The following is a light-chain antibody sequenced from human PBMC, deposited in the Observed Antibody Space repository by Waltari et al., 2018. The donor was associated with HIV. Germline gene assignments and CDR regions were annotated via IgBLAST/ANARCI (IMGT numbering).Light chain of an antibody. Sequence: SSEVTQVPAVSVALGQTVKITCQGDNLRTYYASWYQQRPGQAPVLVSYGKNQRPSEIPDRCSSSASRNTASLTITGAQAEDEADYYFKTRDRSGNLYVFGTGTTVTVL. J-gene: IGLJ1*01. V-gene: IGLV3-19*01. CDR1: NLRTYY. CDR3: KTRDRSGNLYV. CDR2: GKN.